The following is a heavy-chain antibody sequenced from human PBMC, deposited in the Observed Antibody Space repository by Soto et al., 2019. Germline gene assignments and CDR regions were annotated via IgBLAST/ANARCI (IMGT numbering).Heavy chain of an antibody. CDR1: GGSFSGYY. V-gene: IGHV4-34*01. CDR3: ARIGYCSSTSCYKEGYYYFDY. Sequence: SETLSLTCAVYGGSFSGYYWSWIRQPPGKGLEWIGYIYQSGSTYYNPSLHSRVTISLDRSNNQFSPKLSSVTAADTAVYYCARIGYCSSTSCYKEGYYYFDYWGQGTLVTVSS. J-gene: IGHJ4*02. D-gene: IGHD2-2*02. CDR2: IYQSGST.